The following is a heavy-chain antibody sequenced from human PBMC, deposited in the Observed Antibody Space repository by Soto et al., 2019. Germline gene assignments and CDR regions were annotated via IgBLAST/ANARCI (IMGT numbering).Heavy chain of an antibody. CDR3: AKSLSSTSYYYYYGMDV. J-gene: IGHJ6*02. CDR1: GFTFSSYG. CDR2: ISYDGSNK. D-gene: IGHD6-13*01. V-gene: IGHV3-30*18. Sequence: PGGSLRLSCAASGFTFSSYGMHWVRQAPGKGLEWVAVISYDGSNKYYADSVKGRFTISRDNSKNTLYLQMNSLRAEDTAVYYCAKSLSSTSYYYYYGMDVWGQGTTVTVS.